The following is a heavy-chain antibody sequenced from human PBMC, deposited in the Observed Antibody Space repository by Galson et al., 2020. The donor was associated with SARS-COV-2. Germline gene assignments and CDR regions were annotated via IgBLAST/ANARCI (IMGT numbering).Heavy chain of an antibody. CDR1: GYSFTSYW. D-gene: IGHD6-19*01. CDR2: IYPGDSDT. Sequence: GESLKISCKPSGYSFTSYWIAWVRQMPGKGLEWMGIIYPGDSDTRYSPSFQGQVTISADKSISTAYLQWSSLKASDTAMYYCASPVKTGWVRTEYFHHWGQGTLVAVSS. V-gene: IGHV5-51*01. J-gene: IGHJ1*01. CDR3: ASPVKTGWVRTEYFHH.